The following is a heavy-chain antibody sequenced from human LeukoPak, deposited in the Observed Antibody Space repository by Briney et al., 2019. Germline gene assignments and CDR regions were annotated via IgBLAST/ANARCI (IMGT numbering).Heavy chain of an antibody. CDR2: IYYSGST. D-gene: IGHD3-10*01. V-gene: IGHV4-59*01. CDR1: GGSISSYY. CDR3: ARGRYYGSGSYLDYYYYGMDV. Sequence: SETLSLTCTVSGGSISSYYWSWIRQPPGKGLEWIGYIYYSGSTNYNPSLKSRVTISVDTSKNQFSLKLSSVTAADTAVYYCARGRYYGSGSYLDYYYYGMDVWGQGTTVTVSS. J-gene: IGHJ6*02.